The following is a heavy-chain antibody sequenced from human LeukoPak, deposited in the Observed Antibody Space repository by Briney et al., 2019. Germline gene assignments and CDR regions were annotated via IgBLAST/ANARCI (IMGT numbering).Heavy chain of an antibody. CDR3: AKDHLSGSYLGIPAGGDY. J-gene: IGHJ4*02. Sequence: GGSLRLSCAASGFTFSSYAMSWVRQAPGKGLEWVSAISGSGGSTYYADSVKGRFTISRDNSKNTLYLQMNSLRAEDTAVYYCAKDHLSGSYLGIPAGGDYWGQGTLVTVSS. CDR2: ISGSGGST. D-gene: IGHD1-26*01. V-gene: IGHV3-23*01. CDR1: GFTFSSYA.